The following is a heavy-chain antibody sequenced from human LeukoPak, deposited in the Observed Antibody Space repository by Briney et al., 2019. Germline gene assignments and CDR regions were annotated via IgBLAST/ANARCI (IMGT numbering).Heavy chain of an antibody. CDR3: AKDPSLDPFNY. J-gene: IGHJ4*02. Sequence: GGSLRLSCAASGFIFNNYAMNWVRQAPGKGLEWVSAISGSGGSTYYADSVKGRFTISRDNSKNTLYLQMNSLTVEDTAVYYCAKDPSLDPFNYWGQGTLVTVSS. D-gene: IGHD1-1*01. CDR1: GFIFNNYA. V-gene: IGHV3-23*01. CDR2: ISGSGGST.